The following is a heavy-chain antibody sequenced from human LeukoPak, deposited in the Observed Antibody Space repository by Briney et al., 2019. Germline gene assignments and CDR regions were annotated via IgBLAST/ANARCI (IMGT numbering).Heavy chain of an antibody. CDR2: IYYSGST. CDR3: ARESCSGGSCYSDY. D-gene: IGHD2-15*01. J-gene: IGHJ4*02. V-gene: IGHV4-59*11. CDR1: GGSISSHY. Sequence: SETLSLTCTVSGGSISSHYWSWIRQPPGKGLEWIGYIYYSGSTNYNPSLKSRVTISVDTSKNQFSLKLSSVTAADTAVYYCARESCSGGSCYSDYWGQGTLVTVSS.